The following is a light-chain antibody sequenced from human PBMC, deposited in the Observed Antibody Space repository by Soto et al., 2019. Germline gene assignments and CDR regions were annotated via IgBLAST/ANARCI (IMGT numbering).Light chain of an antibody. CDR3: QQYATSPALS. Sequence: EIVLPQSPGTLSLSPGARATLSCRASQSVTSNYLAWYQQKPGQAPILLIYGASSRATGIPDRFSGSGSGTDFTLTISRLEPADFAVYYCQQYATSPALSFGGGTKVEIK. J-gene: IGKJ4*01. CDR2: GAS. CDR1: QSVTSNY. V-gene: IGKV3-20*01.